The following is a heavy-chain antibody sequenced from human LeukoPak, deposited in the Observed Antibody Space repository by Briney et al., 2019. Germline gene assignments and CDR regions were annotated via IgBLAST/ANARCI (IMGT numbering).Heavy chain of an antibody. CDR1: GFTFSTYA. CDR3: AKASGYCSSTSCPPDY. V-gene: IGHV3-23*01. J-gene: IGHJ4*02. D-gene: IGHD2-2*03. CDR2: ISGNGGST. Sequence: GGSLRLSCAASGFTFSTYATSWVRQAPGKGLEWVSAISGNGGSTYYADSVKGRFTIPRDNSKNTLYLQMNCLRADDTAVYYCAKASGYCSSTSCPPDYWGQGTLVTVSS.